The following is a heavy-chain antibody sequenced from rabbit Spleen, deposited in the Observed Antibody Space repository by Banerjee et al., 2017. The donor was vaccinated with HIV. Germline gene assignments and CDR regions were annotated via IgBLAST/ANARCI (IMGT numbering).Heavy chain of an antibody. CDR2: IDPVFGNT. V-gene: IGHV1S7*01. CDR1: GFDFSSCY. CDR3: ARWASNDGYFDL. D-gene: IGHD1-1*01. Sequence: QLKESGGGLVQPGGSLTLTCKVSGFDFSSCYMTWVRQAPGKGLEWTGYIDPVFGNTYYASWVNGRFTISSDNAQNTVDLQMTSLTAADTATYFCARWASNDGYFDLWGPGTLVTVS. J-gene: IGHJ4*01.